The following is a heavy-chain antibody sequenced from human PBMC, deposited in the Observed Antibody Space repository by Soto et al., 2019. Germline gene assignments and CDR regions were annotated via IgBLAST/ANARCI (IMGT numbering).Heavy chain of an antibody. Sequence: PGGSLRLSCAASGFTFSSYAMSWVRQAPGKGLEWVSAISGSGGSTYYADSVKGRFTISRDNSKNTLYLQMNSLRAEDTAVYYCAKGQAYYYDSSGYWYYFDYWGQGTLVTVSS. J-gene: IGHJ4*02. CDR1: GFTFSSYA. CDR3: AKGQAYYYDSSGYWYYFDY. CDR2: ISGSGGST. V-gene: IGHV3-23*01. D-gene: IGHD3-22*01.